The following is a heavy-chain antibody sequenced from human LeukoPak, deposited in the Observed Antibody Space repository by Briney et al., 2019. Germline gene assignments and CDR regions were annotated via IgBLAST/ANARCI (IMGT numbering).Heavy chain of an antibody. J-gene: IGHJ4*02. Sequence: ASVKVSCKASGYTFTSYGISWVRQAPGQGLEWMGWISAYNGNTNYAQKLQGRVTMTTDTSTTTAFMELRSLRSDDTAVYYCARTSGVSAAGSPYYFDYWGQGTLVTVSS. D-gene: IGHD6-13*01. CDR2: ISAYNGNT. V-gene: IGHV1-18*01. CDR1: GYTFTSYG. CDR3: ARTSGVSAAGSPYYFDY.